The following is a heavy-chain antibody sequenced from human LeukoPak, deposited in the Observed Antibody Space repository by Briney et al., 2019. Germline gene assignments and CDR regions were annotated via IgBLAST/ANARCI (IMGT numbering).Heavy chain of an antibody. D-gene: IGHD5-24*01. CDR2: IYTTGST. Sequence: SETLSLTCTVSGSSIGTDSWSWIRQPPGKGLEWIGYIYTTGSTHYNPCLKNRVTMSLDTSKTQFSLRLSSVPAADTAVFYCARHRAEMATITDDAFDMWGRGTVVTVSS. CDR3: ARHRAEMATITDDAFDM. CDR1: GSSIGTDS. J-gene: IGHJ3*02. V-gene: IGHV4-4*09.